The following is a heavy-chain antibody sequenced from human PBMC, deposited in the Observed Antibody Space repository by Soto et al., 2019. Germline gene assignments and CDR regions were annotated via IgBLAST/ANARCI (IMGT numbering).Heavy chain of an antibody. CDR2: FDPEDGET. V-gene: IGHV1-24*01. Sequence: VASVKVSCKVSGYTLTELSMHWVRQAPGKGLEWMGGFDPEDGETIYAQKFQGRVTMTEDTSTDTAYMELSSLRSEDTAVYYCATVDRIVGATWWFDPWGQGTLVTVSS. CDR1: GYTLTELS. J-gene: IGHJ5*02. CDR3: ATVDRIVGATWWFDP. D-gene: IGHD1-26*01.